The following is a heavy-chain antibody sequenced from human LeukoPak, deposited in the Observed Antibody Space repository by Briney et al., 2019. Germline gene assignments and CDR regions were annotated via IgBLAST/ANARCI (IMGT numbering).Heavy chain of an antibody. CDR3: AKDKHHSGWFEPFDY. D-gene: IGHD6-19*01. Sequence: GGSLRLSCAASGFTFSAYGMHWVRQVPGKGLEWVAGISFDGSKEDYADSVKGRFTASRDMSKNTLHPQMSSLRADDTALYYCAKDKHHSGWFEPFDYWGQGTLVTVSS. CDR2: ISFDGSKE. J-gene: IGHJ4*02. V-gene: IGHV3-30*18. CDR1: GFTFSAYG.